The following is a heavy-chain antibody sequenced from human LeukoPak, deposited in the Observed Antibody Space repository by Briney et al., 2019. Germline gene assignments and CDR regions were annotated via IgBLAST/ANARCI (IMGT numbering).Heavy chain of an antibody. CDR2: TYTGSNGNT. CDR1: GLIVDANY. V-gene: IGHV3-66*01. J-gene: IGHJ5*02. D-gene: IGHD2-21*02. CDR3: ARTHSDAPNWFDP. Sequence: GGSLRLSCAGSGLIVDANYISWVRQAPGKGLEWVSITYTGSNGNTYYANFVKGRFTMSRDSSKNTLFLEMNSLPAEDTAVYYCARTHSDAPNWFDPWGQGTLVTVSS.